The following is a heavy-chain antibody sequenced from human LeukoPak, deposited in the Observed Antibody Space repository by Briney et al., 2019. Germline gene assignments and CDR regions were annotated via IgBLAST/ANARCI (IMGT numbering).Heavy chain of an antibody. CDR2: IIPIFGTA. CDR3: ARSGAYGDSTGAIDY. CDR1: GGTFSSYA. D-gene: IGHD4-17*01. V-gene: IGHV1-69*05. J-gene: IGHJ4*02. Sequence: SVKVSCKASGGTFSSYAISWVRQAPGQGLEWMGRIIPIFGTANYAQKFQGRVTTTTDESTSTAYMELSSLRSEDTAVYYCARSGAYGDSTGAIDYWGQGTLVTVSS.